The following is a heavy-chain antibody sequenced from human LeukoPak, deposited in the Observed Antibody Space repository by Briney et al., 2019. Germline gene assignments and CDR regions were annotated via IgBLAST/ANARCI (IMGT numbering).Heavy chain of an antibody. CDR2: ISGRGGST. CDR1: GFTFSSYA. J-gene: IGHJ4*02. Sequence: PGGSLRLSCAASGFTFSSYAMICVRQAPGKGREWVSAISGRGGSTYYADSVKGPFTISRDNSKNTLYLQMNSLRAEDTAVYYCAKGADCGGNPASAYWGQGTLPTVSS. V-gene: IGHV3-23*01. CDR3: AKGADCGGNPASAY. D-gene: IGHD4-23*01.